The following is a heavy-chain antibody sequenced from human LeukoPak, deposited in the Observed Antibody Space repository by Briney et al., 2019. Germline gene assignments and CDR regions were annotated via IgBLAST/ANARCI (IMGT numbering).Heavy chain of an antibody. CDR2: ISYSGANS. CDR1: GFTFSGSA. J-gene: IGHJ4*02. V-gene: IGHV3-23*01. CDR3: AKGGGYSYGYRFDY. Sequence: GGSLRLSCAASGFTFSGSAMSWVRQAPGEGLEWVSLISYSGANSYYTGSVRGRFTISRDNSKDTLFLQMNSLRAEDTALYYCAKGGGYSYGYRFDYWGQGALVTVSS. D-gene: IGHD5-18*01.